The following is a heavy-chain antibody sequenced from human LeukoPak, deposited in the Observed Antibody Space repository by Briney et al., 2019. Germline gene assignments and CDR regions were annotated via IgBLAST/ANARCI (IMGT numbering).Heavy chain of an antibody. J-gene: IGHJ4*02. CDR3: ASGKDYAFWSSFDY. CDR2: ISYDGSNK. D-gene: IGHD3-3*01. V-gene: IGHV3-30-3*01. CDR1: GFTFSSYA. Sequence: GRSLRLSCAASGFTFSSYAMHWVRQAPGKGLEWVAVISYDGSNKYYADSVKGRFTISRDNSKNTLYLQMNSLRAEDTAVYYCASGKDYAFWSSFDYWGQGTLVTVSS.